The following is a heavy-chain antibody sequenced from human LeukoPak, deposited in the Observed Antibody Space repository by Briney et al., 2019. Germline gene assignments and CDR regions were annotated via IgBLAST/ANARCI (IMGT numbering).Heavy chain of an antibody. J-gene: IGHJ4*02. V-gene: IGHV4-31*03. Sequence: PSETLSLTCTVFGASIRTSEDHWTWIRQHPGKGLEWIGYTSNSDYPDSNPSLKSRVTISLDTSKNQFSLKLRSVTAADTAVYYCAREPTQPLRFGEFHPFDNWGQGTLVTVSS. CDR2: TSNSDYP. D-gene: IGHD3-10*01. CDR1: GASIRTSEDH. CDR3: AREPTQPLRFGEFHPFDN.